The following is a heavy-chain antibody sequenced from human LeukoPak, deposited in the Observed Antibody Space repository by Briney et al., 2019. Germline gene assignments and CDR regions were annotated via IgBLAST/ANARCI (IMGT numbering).Heavy chain of an antibody. D-gene: IGHD3-3*01. CDR2: ISAYNGNT. CDR3: ARSSTYYDFWSGYSAGYYYYYYMDV. J-gene: IGHJ6*03. Sequence: ASVKVSCKASGYTFTSYGISWVRQAPGQGLEWMGWISAYNGNTNYAQKLQGRVTMTTDTSTSTAYMELRSLRSDDTAVYYCARSSTYYDFWSGYSAGYYYYYYMDVWGKGTTVTVSS. V-gene: IGHV1-18*01. CDR1: GYTFTSYG.